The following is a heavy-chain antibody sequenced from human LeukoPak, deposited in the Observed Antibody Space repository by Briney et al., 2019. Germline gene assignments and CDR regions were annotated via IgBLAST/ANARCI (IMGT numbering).Heavy chain of an antibody. V-gene: IGHV4-59*08. CDR2: IYYRGST. D-gene: IGHD1-14*01. J-gene: IGHJ4*02. CDR1: GGSISSYY. Sequence: SETQSLTCTVSGGSISSYYWSWIRQPPGKGLEWIGYIYYRGSTNYNPSLKSRVTISVDTSKNQFSLKLSSVTAADTAVYYCARHVTGYYFDSWGQGTLVTVSS. CDR3: ARHVTGYYFDS.